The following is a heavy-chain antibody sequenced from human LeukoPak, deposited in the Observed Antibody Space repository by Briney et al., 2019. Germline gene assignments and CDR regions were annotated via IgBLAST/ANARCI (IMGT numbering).Heavy chain of an antibody. CDR3: ARGISQYDYVWGSYRYRFYFDY. CDR1: GGSISSGGYY. V-gene: IGHV4-61*08. Sequence: TSETLSLTCTVSGGSISSGGYYWSWIRQHPGKGLEWIGYIYYSGSTNYNPSLKSRVTISVDTSKNQFSLKLSSVTAADTAVYYCARGISQYDYVWGSYRYRFYFDYWGQGTLVTVSS. D-gene: IGHD3-16*02. J-gene: IGHJ4*02. CDR2: IYYSGST.